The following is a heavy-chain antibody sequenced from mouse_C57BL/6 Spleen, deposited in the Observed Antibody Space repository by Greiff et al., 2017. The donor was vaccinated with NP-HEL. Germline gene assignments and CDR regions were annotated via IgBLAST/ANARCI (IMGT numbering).Heavy chain of an antibody. V-gene: IGHV5-12*01. CDR2: ISNGGGST. Sequence: EVKLMESGGGLVQPGGSLKLSCAASGFTFSDYYMYWVRQTPEKRLEWVAYISNGGGSTCYPDTVKGRFTISSDNAKNTLYLQMSRLKSEDTAVYYCARHGTGTGYFDVWGKGTTVTVSS. J-gene: IGHJ1*03. D-gene: IGHD4-1*01. CDR3: ARHGTGTGYFDV. CDR1: GFTFSDYY.